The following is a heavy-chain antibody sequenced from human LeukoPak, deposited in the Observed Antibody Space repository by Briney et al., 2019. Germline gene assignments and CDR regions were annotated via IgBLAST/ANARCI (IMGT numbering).Heavy chain of an antibody. Sequence: SETLSLTCAVYGGSFSGYYWSWIRQPPGKGLEWIGEINHSGSTNYNPSLKSRVTISVDTSKNQFSLKLSSVTAADTAVYYCARRRTMGSDYWGREPWSPSPQ. J-gene: IGHJ4*02. CDR1: GGSFSGYY. D-gene: IGHD3-3*01. CDR2: INHSGST. V-gene: IGHV4-34*01. CDR3: ARRRTMGSDY.